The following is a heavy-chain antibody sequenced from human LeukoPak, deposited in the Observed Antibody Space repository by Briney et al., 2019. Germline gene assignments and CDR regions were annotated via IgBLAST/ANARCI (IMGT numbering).Heavy chain of an antibody. J-gene: IGHJ1*01. D-gene: IGHD3-22*01. CDR2: FDPEDGET. Sequence: ASVKVSCKVSGYTLTELSMHWVRQAPGKGLEWMGGFDPEDGETIYAQKFQGRVTMTEDTSTDTAYKELSSLRSEDTAVYYCATGTHYYDSSGYYRAEYFQHWGQGTLVTVSS. V-gene: IGHV1-24*01. CDR3: ATGTHYYDSSGYYRAEYFQH. CDR1: GYTLTELS.